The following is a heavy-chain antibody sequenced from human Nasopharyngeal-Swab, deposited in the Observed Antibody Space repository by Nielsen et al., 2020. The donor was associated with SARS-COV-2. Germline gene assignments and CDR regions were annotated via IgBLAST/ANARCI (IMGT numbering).Heavy chain of an antibody. Sequence: SVKVSCKASGGTFSSYAIRWVRQAPGQGLEWMGGIIPIFGTANYAQKFQGRVTITADESTSTAYMELSSLRSEDTAVYYCAPVVSSSSPPWGQGTLVTVSS. CDR3: APVVSSSSPP. V-gene: IGHV1-69*13. D-gene: IGHD6-13*01. CDR2: IIPIFGTA. CDR1: GGTFSSYA. J-gene: IGHJ5*02.